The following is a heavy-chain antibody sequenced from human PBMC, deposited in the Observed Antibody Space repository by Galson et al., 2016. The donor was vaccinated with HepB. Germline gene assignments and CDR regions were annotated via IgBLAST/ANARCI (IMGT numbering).Heavy chain of an antibody. Sequence: SLRLSCAASGFTFSSFGMYWVRQAPGKGLDWVAVIWYDGSNKYYADSVKGLFTISRDNSKNTLYLQMNSLRAEDTAVYYCARDRDTILSYYGMDVWGQGTTVTVSS. J-gene: IGHJ6*02. CDR3: ARDRDTILSYYGMDV. CDR1: GFTFSSFG. V-gene: IGHV3-33*01. CDR2: IWYDGSNK. D-gene: IGHD3-9*01.